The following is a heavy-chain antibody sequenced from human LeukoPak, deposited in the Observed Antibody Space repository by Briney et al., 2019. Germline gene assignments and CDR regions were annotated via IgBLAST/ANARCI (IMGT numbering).Heavy chain of an antibody. Sequence: GGSLRLSCAASGFTFSSNWPHWVRQAPGKGLVWVSRLDGDGSTTTYADSVKGRFTISRDNAKNTLYLQLNSLGAEDTAVYYCTRGTGATFDYWGQGTLVTVSS. CDR1: GFTFSSNW. J-gene: IGHJ4*02. V-gene: IGHV3-74*01. CDR3: TRGTGATFDY. CDR2: LDGDGSTT. D-gene: IGHD1-1*01.